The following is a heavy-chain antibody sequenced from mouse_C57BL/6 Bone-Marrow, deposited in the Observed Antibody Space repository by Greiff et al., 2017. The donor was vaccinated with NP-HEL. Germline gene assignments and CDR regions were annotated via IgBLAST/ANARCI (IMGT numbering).Heavy chain of an antibody. CDR1: CYTFTTYW. J-gene: IGHJ2*01. CDR2: IHPSDSDT. D-gene: IGHD6-5*01. Sequence: LFNPSSSVNVSFQASCYTFTTYWIHWVKQTPGQGLDWIGRIHPSDSDTNYNQKYKGKATLTVDKSSSTAYMQLSSLTSEDSAVYYCAMPYRCYFDYWCQGTTLTVSS. V-gene: IGHV1-74*01. CDR3: AMPYRCYFDY.